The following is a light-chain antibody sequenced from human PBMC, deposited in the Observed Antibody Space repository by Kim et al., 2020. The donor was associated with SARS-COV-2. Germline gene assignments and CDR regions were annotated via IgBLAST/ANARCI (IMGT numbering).Light chain of an antibody. Sequence: ASGRDIVTITCRASQGISNYLVWFQQRPGKDPKRLIYAASTLQSWVPSRFCGSGSVTEFTLTISSLQAEDFATYYCLQHNAYPPTFGQGIKVEV. CDR2: AAS. J-gene: IGKJ1*01. CDR1: QGISNY. CDR3: LQHNAYPPT. V-gene: IGKV1-17*03.